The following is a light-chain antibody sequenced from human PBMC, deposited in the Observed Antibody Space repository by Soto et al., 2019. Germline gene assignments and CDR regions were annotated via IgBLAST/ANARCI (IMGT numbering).Light chain of an antibody. CDR1: QSISSW. Sequence: DIQMTQSPSTLSASVGDRVTITCRASQSISSWLAWYQQKPGKAPKLLIYKASSLESGVPSRFSGSGSGTEFTLTISSLQPDDLATHYCQQYNSYPVPFGQGTQVAIK. V-gene: IGKV1-5*03. CDR3: QQYNSYPVP. J-gene: IGKJ1*01. CDR2: KAS.